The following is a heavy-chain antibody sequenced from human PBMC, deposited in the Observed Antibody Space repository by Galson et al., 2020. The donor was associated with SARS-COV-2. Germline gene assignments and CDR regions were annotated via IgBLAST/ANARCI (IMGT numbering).Heavy chain of an antibody. CDR2: VRFDVNNK. Sequence: GGSLRLSCAASGFTFNEHHMHWVRPAPGKGLEWLALVRFDVNNKFYSDSVRGRFTISRDNSKNPLHLHMSSLRVEDTAVYYCGGGPPATDYWGQGALVTVAS. D-gene: IGHD2-15*01. V-gene: IGHV3-30*02. CDR1: GFTFNEHH. CDR3: GGGPPATDY. J-gene: IGHJ4*02.